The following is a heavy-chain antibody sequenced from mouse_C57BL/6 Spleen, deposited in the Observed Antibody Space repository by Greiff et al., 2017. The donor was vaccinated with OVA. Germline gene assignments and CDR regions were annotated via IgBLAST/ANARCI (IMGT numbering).Heavy chain of an antibody. J-gene: IGHJ1*03. CDR1: GYTFTSYW. Sequence: QVQLQQPGTELVKPGASVKLSCKASGYTFTSYWMHWVKQRPGQGLEWIGNINPSNGGTNYNEKFKSKATLTVDKSSSTAYMQLSSLTSEDSAVYYGARDDYDYDDWYFDVWGTGTTVTVSS. V-gene: IGHV1-53*01. CDR3: ARDDYDYDDWYFDV. CDR2: INPSNGGT. D-gene: IGHD2-4*01.